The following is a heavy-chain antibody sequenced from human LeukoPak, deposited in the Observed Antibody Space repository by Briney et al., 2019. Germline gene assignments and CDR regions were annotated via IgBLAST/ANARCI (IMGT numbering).Heavy chain of an antibody. Sequence: SVKVSCKASGGTFSSYAISWVRQAPGQGLEWMGGIIPIFGTANYAQKFQGRVTITADESTSTAYMELSSLRSEDTAVYYCARDDLDDILTGYSYGMDVWGLGTTVTVSS. CDR2: IIPIFGTA. CDR3: ARDDLDDILTGYSYGMDV. J-gene: IGHJ6*02. V-gene: IGHV1-69*13. D-gene: IGHD3-9*01. CDR1: GGTFSSYA.